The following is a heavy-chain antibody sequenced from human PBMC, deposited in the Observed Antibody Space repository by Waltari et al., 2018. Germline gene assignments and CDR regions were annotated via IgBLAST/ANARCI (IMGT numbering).Heavy chain of an antibody. D-gene: IGHD3-22*01. CDR2: SNHSGST. CDR1: GGSFSGYY. V-gene: IGHV4-34*01. CDR3: ASGSSVQTEDY. Sequence: QVQLQQWGAGLLKPSETLSLTCAVYGGSFSGYYWSWIRQPPGKGREWIGESNHSGSTNYNPSLKSRVTISVDTSKNQFSLKLSSVTAADTAVYYCASGSSVQTEDYWGQGTLVTVSS. J-gene: IGHJ4*02.